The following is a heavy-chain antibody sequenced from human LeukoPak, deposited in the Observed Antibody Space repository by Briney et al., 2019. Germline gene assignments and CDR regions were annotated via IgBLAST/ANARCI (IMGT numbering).Heavy chain of an antibody. D-gene: IGHD6-19*01. V-gene: IGHV1-18*01. Sequence: ASVKVSCKASGYTFTSYGISWVRQAPGQGLEWMGWISAYNGNTNYAQKLQGRVTMTTDTSTSTAYMELRSLRSDDTAVYYCAREGIAVAARGYYYYGMDVWGQGTTVTVSS. CDR1: GYTFTSYG. CDR3: AREGIAVAARGYYYYGMDV. CDR2: ISAYNGNT. J-gene: IGHJ6*02.